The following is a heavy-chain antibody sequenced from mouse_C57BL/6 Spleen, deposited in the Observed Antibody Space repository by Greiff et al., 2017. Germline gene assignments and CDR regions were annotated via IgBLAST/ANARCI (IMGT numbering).Heavy chain of an antibody. Sequence: EVKLMESGAELVRPGASVKLSCTASGFNIKDDYMHWVKQRPEQGLEWIGWIDPENGDTEYASKFQGKATITADTSSNTAYLQLSSLTSEDTAVYYCTTAYYYGSSHPFDYWGQGTTLTVSS. J-gene: IGHJ2*01. CDR1: GFNIKDDY. V-gene: IGHV14-4*01. D-gene: IGHD1-1*01. CDR2: IDPENGDT. CDR3: TTAYYYGSSHPFDY.